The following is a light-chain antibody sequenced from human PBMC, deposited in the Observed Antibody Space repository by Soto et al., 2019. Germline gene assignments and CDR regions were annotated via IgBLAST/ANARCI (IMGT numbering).Light chain of an antibody. J-gene: IGLJ3*02. CDR1: SSDVGGSNY. Sequence: QSVLTQPPSASGSPGQSVTISCTGTSSDVGGSNYVSWYQQHPGKAPKLMIYEVSKRPSGVPDRFSGSKSGNSASLTVSGLQAEEEADYYCNSYAGSNNWVFGGGT. V-gene: IGLV2-8*01. CDR2: EVS. CDR3: NSYAGSNNWV.